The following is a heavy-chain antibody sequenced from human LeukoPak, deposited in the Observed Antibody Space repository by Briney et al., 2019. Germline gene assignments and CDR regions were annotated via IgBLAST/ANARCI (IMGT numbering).Heavy chain of an antibody. CDR3: ARDRMVRGVILQTAYYYGMDV. D-gene: IGHD3-10*01. CDR2: IYYSGST. V-gene: IGHV4-30-4*01. CDR1: GGSISSGDYY. Sequence: PSETLSLTCTVSGGSISSGDYYWSWIRQPPGKGLEWIGYIYYSGSTYYNPSLKSRVTISVDTSKNQFSLKLSSVTAADTAVYYCARDRMVRGVILQTAYYYGMDVWGQGTTVTVSS. J-gene: IGHJ6*02.